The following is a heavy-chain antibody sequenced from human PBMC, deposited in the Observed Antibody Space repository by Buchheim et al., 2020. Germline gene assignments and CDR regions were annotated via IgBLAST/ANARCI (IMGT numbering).Heavy chain of an antibody. J-gene: IGHJ4*02. D-gene: IGHD4-11*01. CDR3: ARGIPVTSYYFDY. Sequence: QVQLQQWGTGLWKPSETLSLTCTVSGGSISSGGYYWSWIRQHPGKGLEWIGYIYYSGSTYYNPSLKSRVTISVDTSKNQFSLKLSSVTAADTAVYYCARGIPVTSYYFDYWGQGTL. CDR1: GGSISSGGYY. V-gene: IGHV4-31*03. CDR2: IYYSGST.